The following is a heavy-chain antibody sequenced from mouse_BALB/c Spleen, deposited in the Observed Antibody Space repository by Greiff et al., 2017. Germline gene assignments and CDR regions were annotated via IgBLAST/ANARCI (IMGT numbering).Heavy chain of an antibody. D-gene: IGHD1-1*01. CDR3: AREGYYYGSSYEFAY. CDR1: GYTFTEYI. Sequence: VQLQQSGAELVKPGASVKLSCKASGYTFTEYIIHWVKQRSGQGLEWIGWFYPGSGSIKYNEKFKDKATLTADKSSSTAYMQLSSLTSEDSAVYYCAREGYYYGSSYEFAYWGQGTLVTVSA. V-gene: IGHV1-62-2*01. CDR2: FYPGSGSI. J-gene: IGHJ3*01.